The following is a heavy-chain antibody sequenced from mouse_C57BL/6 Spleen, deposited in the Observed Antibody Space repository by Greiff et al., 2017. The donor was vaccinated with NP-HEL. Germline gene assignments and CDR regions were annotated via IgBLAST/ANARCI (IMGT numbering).Heavy chain of an antibody. Sequence: QVQLQQSGAELVKPGASVKLSCKASGYTFTDYSMHWVKQRSGQGLEWIGWFYPGSGSIKYNEKFKGKATLTADKSSSTAYMELSRLTSEDSAVEYCARHEERGDGYYDIDYWGQGTTLTVSS. J-gene: IGHJ2*01. CDR2: FYPGSGSI. V-gene: IGHV1-62-2*01. CDR1: GYTFTDYS. CDR3: ARHEERGDGYYDIDY. D-gene: IGHD2-3*01.